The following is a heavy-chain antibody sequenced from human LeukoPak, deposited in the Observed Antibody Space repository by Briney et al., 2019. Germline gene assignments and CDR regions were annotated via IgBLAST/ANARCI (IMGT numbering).Heavy chain of an antibody. CDR2: IYSGGST. CDR3: ARVVEDYYDSSGYCRN. V-gene: IGHV3-53*01. Sequence: PGGSLRLSCAASGFTFSSYVMSWVRQAPGKGLEWVSVIYSGGSTYYADSVKGRFTISRDNSKNTLYLQMNSLRAEDTAVYYCARVVEDYYDSSGYCRNWGQGTLVTVSS. CDR1: GFTFSSYV. D-gene: IGHD3-22*01. J-gene: IGHJ4*02.